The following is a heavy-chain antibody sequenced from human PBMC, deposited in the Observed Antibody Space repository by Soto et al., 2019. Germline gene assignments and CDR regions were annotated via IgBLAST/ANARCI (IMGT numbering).Heavy chain of an antibody. CDR3: ARDLYSSSWYVRAFDM. Sequence: QVQLVQSGAEVKKPGASVKVSCKASEYTFTTYSLHWVRQAPGQGLEWMGIINPTSSTTSDAQKFQGRVTMTRDMSTSTVYMELSSQRSEDTAVYYCARDLYSSSWYVRAFDMWGQGTMVTASS. D-gene: IGHD6-13*01. V-gene: IGHV1-46*03. CDR2: INPTSSTT. J-gene: IGHJ3*02. CDR1: EYTFTTYS.